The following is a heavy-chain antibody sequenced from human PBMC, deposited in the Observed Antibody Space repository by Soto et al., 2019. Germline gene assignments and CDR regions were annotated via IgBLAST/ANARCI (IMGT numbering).Heavy chain of an antibody. V-gene: IGHV4-34*01. CDR1: GESFSVYY. D-gene: IGHD5-12*01. CDR3: VRAGKYCGYVRYYFDY. J-gene: IGHJ4*02. CDR2: VTHSGSA. Sequence: QVQLQQWGAGLLKPSETLSLTCTVYGESFSVYYWSWIRQPPGKGLQWIGEVTHSGSANYNPSLKSRVTMSIDTSNNQFYLKMNAVTAADTAVYYCVRAGKYCGYVRYYFDYWGQGTLVTVSS.